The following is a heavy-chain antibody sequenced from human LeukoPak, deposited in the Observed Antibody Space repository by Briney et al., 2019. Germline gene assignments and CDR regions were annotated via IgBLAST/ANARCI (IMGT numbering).Heavy chain of an antibody. CDR2: INPNSGGT. Sequence: ASVKVSCKASGYTFTGYYMHWVRQAPGQGLEWMGRINPNSGGTNYAQKFQGRVTMTRDTSISTAYMELSRLRSDDTAVYYCATLGLLTNSTYNNYVMNFWGKGPTVPAS. CDR3: ATLGLLTNSTYNNYVMNF. D-gene: IGHD3-16*01. CDR1: GYTFTGYY. V-gene: IGHV1-2*06. J-gene: IGHJ6*04.